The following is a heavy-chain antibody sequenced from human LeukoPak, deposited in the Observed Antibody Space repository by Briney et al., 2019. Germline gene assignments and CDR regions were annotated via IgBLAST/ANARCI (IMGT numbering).Heavy chain of an antibody. Sequence: PGRSLRLSCAASGFTFSSYAMHWVRQAPGKGLEWVSVISYDGSNKYYADSVKGRFTIFRDSYKNTLFLQMNSLRAEDTAMYYCARARNTVTTGDAFDIWGQGTMVTISS. CDR2: ISYDGSNK. CDR3: ARARNTVTTGDAFDI. J-gene: IGHJ3*02. V-gene: IGHV3-30*04. D-gene: IGHD4-17*01. CDR1: GFTFSSYA.